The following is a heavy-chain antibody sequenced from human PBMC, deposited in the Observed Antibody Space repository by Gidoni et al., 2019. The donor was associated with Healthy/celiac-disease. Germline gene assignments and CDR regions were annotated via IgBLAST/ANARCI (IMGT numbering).Heavy chain of an antibody. CDR1: GFTFSSYG. CDR3: ARGSGSYHFDY. D-gene: IGHD1-26*01. Sequence: QVQLVESGGRVVQPGGSLRLSCAAPGFTFSSYGMHWVRQAPGKGLEWVAVIWYDGSNKYYADSVKGRFTISRDNSKNTLYLQMNSLRAEDTAVYYCARGSGSYHFDYWGQGTLVTVSS. V-gene: IGHV3-33*01. J-gene: IGHJ4*02. CDR2: IWYDGSNK.